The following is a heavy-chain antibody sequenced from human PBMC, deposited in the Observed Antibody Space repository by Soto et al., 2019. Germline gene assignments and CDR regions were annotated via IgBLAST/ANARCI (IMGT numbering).Heavy chain of an antibody. CDR2: INAGNGNT. CDR1: GYTFTSYA. J-gene: IGHJ4*02. D-gene: IGHD6-19*01. CDR3: ARGAAQQWLAWFDY. Sequence: ASVKVSCKASGYTFTSYAMRWVRQAPGQRLEWMGWINAGNGNTKYSQKFQGRVTITRDTSASTAYMELSSLRSEDTAVYYCARGAAQQWLAWFDYWGQGTLVTVSS. V-gene: IGHV1-3*01.